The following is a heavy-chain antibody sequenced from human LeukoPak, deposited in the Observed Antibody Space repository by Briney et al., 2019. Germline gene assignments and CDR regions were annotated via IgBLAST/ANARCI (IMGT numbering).Heavy chain of an antibody. CDR3: ARDYSNHGYLDY. CDR2: ISSHGGST. CDR1: GFTFSAYA. Sequence: GGSLRLSCAASGFTFSAYAMHWVRQAPGKGLEYVSAISSHGGSTYYANSVKGRFTISRDNSENTLYLQMGSLRAEDMAVYYCARDYSNHGYLDYWGQGTLVTVSS. D-gene: IGHD4-11*01. V-gene: IGHV3-64*01. J-gene: IGHJ4*02.